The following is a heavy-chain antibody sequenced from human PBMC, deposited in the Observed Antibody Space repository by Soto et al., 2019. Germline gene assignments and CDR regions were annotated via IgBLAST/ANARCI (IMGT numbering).Heavy chain of an antibody. J-gene: IGHJ4*02. CDR3: ARDAAIGMDDY. Sequence: QVQLVQSGAEVKKPGASVKVSCKASGYTFTSYGITWVRQAPGQGLEWMGWINAYNGNTKNAQKLQGRVTLTTDTSTSTANMQLRSLRADETAVYYCARDAAIGMDDYWGQGILVTVSS. CDR2: INAYNGNT. CDR1: GYTFTSYG. D-gene: IGHD1-20*01. V-gene: IGHV1-18*01.